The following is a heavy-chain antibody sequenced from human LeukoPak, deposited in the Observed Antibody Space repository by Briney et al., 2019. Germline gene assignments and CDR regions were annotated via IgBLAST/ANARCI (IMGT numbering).Heavy chain of an antibody. CDR3: ARHPGIVVVPRYYFDY. V-gene: IGHV4-39*01. CDR1: GGSISSSSYY. CDR2: IYYSGST. Sequence: SVTLSLTCTVSGGSISSSSYYWGWIRQPPGKGLEWIGSIYYSGSTYYNPSLKSRVTISVDTSKNQFSLKLSSVTAADTAVYYCARHPGIVVVPRYYFDYWGQGTLVTVSS. D-gene: IGHD3-22*01. J-gene: IGHJ4*02.